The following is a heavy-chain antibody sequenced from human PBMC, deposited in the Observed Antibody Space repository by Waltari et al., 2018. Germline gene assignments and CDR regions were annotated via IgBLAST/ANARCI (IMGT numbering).Heavy chain of an antibody. Sequence: QLQLQESGPGLVKPSETLSLTCTVPGGSISSSSYYWGWIRQPPGKGLEWIGSIYYSGSTYYNPSLKSRVTISVDTSKNQFSLKLSSVTAADTAVYYCARHSDRKGSGSYYGYWGQGTLVTVSS. CDR1: GGSISSSSYY. D-gene: IGHD3-10*01. CDR2: IYYSGST. CDR3: ARHSDRKGSGSYYGY. J-gene: IGHJ4*02. V-gene: IGHV4-39*01.